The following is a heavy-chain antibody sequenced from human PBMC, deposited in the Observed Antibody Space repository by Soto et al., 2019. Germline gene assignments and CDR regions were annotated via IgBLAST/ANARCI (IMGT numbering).Heavy chain of an antibody. Sequence: QSGGSLRLSCAASGFTFSSYAMSWVRQAPGKGLEWVSAISGSGGSTYYADSVKGRFTISRDNSKNTLYLQMNSLRAEDTAVYYCAKSTLRFLEWLTWFDPWGQGTLVTVSS. D-gene: IGHD3-3*01. J-gene: IGHJ5*02. CDR1: GFTFSSYA. CDR2: ISGSGGST. V-gene: IGHV3-23*01. CDR3: AKSTLRFLEWLTWFDP.